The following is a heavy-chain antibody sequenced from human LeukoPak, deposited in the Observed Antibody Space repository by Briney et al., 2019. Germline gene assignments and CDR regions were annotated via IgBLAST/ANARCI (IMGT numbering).Heavy chain of an antibody. D-gene: IGHD5-12*01. V-gene: IGHV4-59*01. CDR1: GDSISSYY. CDR3: ARARDVVATYSFDY. Sequence: PSETLSLTCSVSGDSISSYYWSWIRQPPGKGLEWIGYVYYSGSTNYNPSLKSRVTISVDTSKNQFSLKLSSVTAADTAVYYCARARDVVATYSFDYWGQGTLVTVSS. J-gene: IGHJ4*02. CDR2: VYYSGST.